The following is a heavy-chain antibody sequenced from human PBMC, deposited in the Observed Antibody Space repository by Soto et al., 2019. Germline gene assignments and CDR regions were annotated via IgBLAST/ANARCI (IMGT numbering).Heavy chain of an antibody. D-gene: IGHD3-10*02. CDR1: GGSISSSNW. Sequence: QVQLQESGPGLVKPSGTLSLTCAVSGGSISSSNWWSWVRQPPGKGLEWIGEIYHSGGTKYNPSLKSRVTISVDKSKNQFSLKLSSVTAADTAVYYCASVRGGYYYGMDVWGQGTTVTVSS. CDR3: ASVRGGYYYGMDV. V-gene: IGHV4-4*02. J-gene: IGHJ6*02. CDR2: IYHSGGT.